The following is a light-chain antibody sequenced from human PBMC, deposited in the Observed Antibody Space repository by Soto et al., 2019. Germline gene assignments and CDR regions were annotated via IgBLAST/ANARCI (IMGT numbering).Light chain of an antibody. CDR3: QQSYVTPPIT. J-gene: IGKJ4*01. CDR2: AAS. CDR1: QNIHNY. Sequence: DIQMTQSPSSLSASVGDRVTITCRASQNIHNYLSWYQQKPGKAPRLLIYAASKLQSGVPLRFSGSASGTLFTLTIGSLQPEDCAVYYCQQSYVTPPITFGGGTKVEIK. V-gene: IGKV1-39*01.